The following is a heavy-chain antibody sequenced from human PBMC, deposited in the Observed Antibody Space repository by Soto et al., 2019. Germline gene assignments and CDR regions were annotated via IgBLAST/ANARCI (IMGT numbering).Heavy chain of an antibody. J-gene: IGHJ4*02. Sequence: EVQLVESGGGLVQPGGSLRLSCAASGFTFSSYWMHWVRQAPGKGLVWVSRINSDGSSTSYADSVKGRFTISRDNAKNTLYLQMNSLRAEDTAVYYCARTGDLSGADYGDYWGQGTLVTVAS. CDR3: ARTGDLSGADYGDY. V-gene: IGHV3-74*01. CDR2: INSDGSST. D-gene: IGHD7-27*01. CDR1: GFTFSSYW.